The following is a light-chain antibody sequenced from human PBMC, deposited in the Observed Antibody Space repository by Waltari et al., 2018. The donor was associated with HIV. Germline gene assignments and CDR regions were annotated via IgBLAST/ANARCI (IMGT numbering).Light chain of an antibody. CDR2: GNN. J-gene: IGLJ1*01. V-gene: IGLV1-40*01. CDR1: SSNIGAGYD. Sequence: QSVLTQPPSVSGAPGQRVTISCTGSSSNIGAGYDVHWSQQLPGTAPKLLIYGNNNRPSGVPDRFSGSKSGTSASLAITGLQAEDEADYYGQSYDSSLSAFVFGTGTKVTVL. CDR3: QSYDSSLSAFV.